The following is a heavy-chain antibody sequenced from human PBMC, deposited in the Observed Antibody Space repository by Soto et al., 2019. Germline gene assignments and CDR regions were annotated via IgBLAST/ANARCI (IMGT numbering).Heavy chain of an antibody. CDR1: GFSLSTSGVG. V-gene: IGHV2-5*02. CDR2: IYWDDDK. Sequence: QITLKESGPTLVKPTQTLTLTCTFSGFSLSTSGVGVGWIRQPPGKALEWLALIYWDDDKRYSPSLKSRLTITQDTSKTTVVLTMTNMDPVDTATYYCAHSRSLWFGDLAWAFDIWGQGTMVTVSS. J-gene: IGHJ3*02. D-gene: IGHD3-10*01. CDR3: AHSRSLWFGDLAWAFDI.